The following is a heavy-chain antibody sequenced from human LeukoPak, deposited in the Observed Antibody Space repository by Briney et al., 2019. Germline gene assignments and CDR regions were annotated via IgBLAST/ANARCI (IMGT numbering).Heavy chain of an antibody. Sequence: GGSLRLSCAASGFTFSSYWMHWVRQAPGKGLVWVSRINSDGSRTSYADSVKGRFTISRDNVKNTLYLQMNSLRAEDTAVYYCAKAGYSSGWYDDYYYYMDVWGKGTTVTVSS. CDR2: INSDGSRT. V-gene: IGHV3-74*01. D-gene: IGHD6-19*01. CDR1: GFTFSSYW. CDR3: AKAGYSSGWYDDYYYYMDV. J-gene: IGHJ6*03.